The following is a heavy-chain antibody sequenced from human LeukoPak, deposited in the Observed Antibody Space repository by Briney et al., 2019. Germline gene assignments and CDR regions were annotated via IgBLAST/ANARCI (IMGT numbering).Heavy chain of an antibody. V-gene: IGHV3-30*14. CDR2: ISYDGSNI. D-gene: IGHD3-16*01. Sequence: PGGSLRLSCTASGFTFISFAIHWVRQAPGKGLEWVATISYDGSNIYYADSVKGRFTISRDTSKNTVYLQMNNLRAEDTGVYYCARDRRFWGVPDYWGQGTLVTVSS. CDR3: ARDRRFWGVPDY. CDR1: GFTFISFA. J-gene: IGHJ4*02.